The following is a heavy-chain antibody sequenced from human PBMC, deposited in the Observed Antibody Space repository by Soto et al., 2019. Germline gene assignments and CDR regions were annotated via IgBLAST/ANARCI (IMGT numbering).Heavy chain of an antibody. CDR2: IYWNDDK. CDR1: GFSISTSGVG. Sequence: QITLKESGPTLVKPTQTLTLTCTFSGFSISTSGVGVGWIRQPPGKALEWLALIYWNDDKRYSPSLESRRTVTKDTSKNQVVLIMANVDPVDTATYYCAHRLADTVASEYYCDSWGQGTLVTVSS. J-gene: IGHJ4*02. V-gene: IGHV2-5*01. CDR3: AHRLADTVASEYYCDS. D-gene: IGHD5-18*01.